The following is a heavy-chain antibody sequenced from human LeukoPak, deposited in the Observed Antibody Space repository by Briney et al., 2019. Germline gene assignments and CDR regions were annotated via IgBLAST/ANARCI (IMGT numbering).Heavy chain of an antibody. CDR1: GGSISSYH. CDR3: ARGTVYYDSSGYYYEGVVFDY. D-gene: IGHD3-22*01. CDR2: IYYSGST. J-gene: IGHJ4*02. V-gene: IGHV4-59*01. Sequence: SETLSLTCTVSGGSISSYHWSWIRQPPGKGLECIGYIYYSGSTNYNPSLKSRVTISVDTSKNRFSLKLSSVTAADTAVYYCARGTVYYDSSGYYYEGVVFDYWGQGTLVTVSS.